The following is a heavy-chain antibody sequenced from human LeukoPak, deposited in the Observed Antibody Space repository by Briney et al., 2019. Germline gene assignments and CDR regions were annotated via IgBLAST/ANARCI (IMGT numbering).Heavy chain of an antibody. J-gene: IGHJ4*02. CDR3: ARSSGYSSGLYFDF. CDR2: ISYDGGNQ. V-gene: IGHV3-30-3*01. Sequence: GGSLRLSCAASGFTFRSYAMHWVRQAPGKGLEWVAVISYDGGNQFYADFVKGRFTISRDNSKNTLYLQMNSLRAEDTAVYYCARSSGYSSGLYFDFWGQGTLVTASS. D-gene: IGHD6-19*01. CDR1: GFTFRSYA.